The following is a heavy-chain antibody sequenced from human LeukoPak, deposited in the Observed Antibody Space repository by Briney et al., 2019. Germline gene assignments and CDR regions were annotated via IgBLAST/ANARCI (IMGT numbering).Heavy chain of an antibody. CDR1: GFTVSSNY. D-gene: IGHD3-10*01. CDR2: IYSGGST. Sequence: PGGSLRLSCAASGFTVSSNYMSWVRQAPGKGLEWVSVIYSGGSTYYADSVKGRFTISRDNSKNTLYLQMNSLRAEDTAVYYCAKDLNYYYGSGSYSPFDYWGQGTLVTVSS. CDR3: AKDLNYYYGSGSYSPFDY. V-gene: IGHV3-66*01. J-gene: IGHJ4*02.